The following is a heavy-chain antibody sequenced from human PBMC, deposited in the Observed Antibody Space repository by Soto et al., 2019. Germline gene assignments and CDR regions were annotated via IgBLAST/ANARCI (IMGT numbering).Heavy chain of an antibody. Sequence: GESLKISCAASGFTFSSYSMNWVRQAPGKGLEWVSSISSSSSYIYYADSVKGRFTISRDNAKNSLYLQMNSLRAEDTAVYYCARRSYGDYTGGFDYWGQGTLVTVSS. CDR3: ARRSYGDYTGGFDY. D-gene: IGHD4-17*01. J-gene: IGHJ4*02. CDR2: ISSSSSYI. CDR1: GFTFSSYS. V-gene: IGHV3-21*01.